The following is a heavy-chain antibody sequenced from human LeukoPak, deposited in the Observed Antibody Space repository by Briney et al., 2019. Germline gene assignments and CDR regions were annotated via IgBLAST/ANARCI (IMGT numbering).Heavy chain of an antibody. V-gene: IGHV3-23*01. Sequence: GGSLRLSCAASGFTFSSYAMSWVRQAPGKGLEWVSAISGSGGSTYYADSVKGRFTISRDNSKNTLYLRMNSLRAEDTAVYYCARVTFGGVIAHFDYWGQGTLVTVSS. D-gene: IGHD3-16*02. CDR1: GFTFSSYA. CDR3: ARVTFGGVIAHFDY. CDR2: ISGSGGST. J-gene: IGHJ4*02.